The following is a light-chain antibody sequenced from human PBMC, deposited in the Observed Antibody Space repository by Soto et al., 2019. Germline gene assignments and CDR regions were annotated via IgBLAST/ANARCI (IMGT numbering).Light chain of an antibody. CDR3: CSYAGGTSVV. CDR2: EDI. J-gene: IGLJ2*01. Sequence: QSALTQPASVSGSPGQSITISCTGSSSDVGRYNIVSWYQQHPGKAPKLIIYEDIERPSGVSNRFSGSKSGNTASLTISGLQTEDEADYYCCSYAGGTSVVFGGGTKVTVL. CDR1: SSDVGRYNI. V-gene: IGLV2-23*01.